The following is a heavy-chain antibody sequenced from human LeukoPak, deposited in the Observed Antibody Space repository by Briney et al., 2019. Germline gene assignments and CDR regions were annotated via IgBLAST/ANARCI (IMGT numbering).Heavy chain of an antibody. V-gene: IGHV3-48*04. CDR2: INSGGDAT. Sequence: PGGSLRLSCAASGFTFSIHNMDWVRQAPGKGLEWISYINSGGDATHYADPVKGRFAISRDDAKNSLYMQMNSLTAEDTAVYYCASVGYPDYWGQGTLVTVSS. CDR3: ASVGYPDY. CDR1: GFTFSIHN. D-gene: IGHD2-15*01. J-gene: IGHJ4*02.